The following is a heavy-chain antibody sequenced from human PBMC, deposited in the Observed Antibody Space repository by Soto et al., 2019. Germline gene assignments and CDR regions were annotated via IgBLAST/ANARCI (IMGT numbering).Heavy chain of an antibody. V-gene: IGHV1-46*01. CDR3: ARDLRVTGVEQQLVHPYYYGMDV. CDR2: INPSGGST. CDR1: GYTFTSYD. J-gene: IGHJ6*02. Sequence: ASVKVSCKASGYTFTSYDMHWVRQAPGQGLEWMGIINPSGGSTSYAQKFQGRVTMTRDTSTSTVYMELSSLRSEDTAVYYCARDLRVTGVEQQLVHPYYYGMDVWG. D-gene: IGHD6-13*01.